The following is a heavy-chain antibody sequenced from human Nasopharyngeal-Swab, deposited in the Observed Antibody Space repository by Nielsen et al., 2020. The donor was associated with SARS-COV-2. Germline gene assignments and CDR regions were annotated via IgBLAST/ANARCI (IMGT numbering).Heavy chain of an antibody. CDR2: IIPMRGIA. CDR1: GGTFRSQG. D-gene: IGHD5-18*01. V-gene: IGHV1-69*04. Sequence: SVKVSCKASGGTFRSQGISWVRQAPGQGLEWMGRIIPMRGIANYAQKFQGRVTITADKSTSTVYTDLSSLRSEDTAVYYCARGPDPALKFDPWGQGTLVAVSS. J-gene: IGHJ5*02. CDR3: ARGPDPALKFDP.